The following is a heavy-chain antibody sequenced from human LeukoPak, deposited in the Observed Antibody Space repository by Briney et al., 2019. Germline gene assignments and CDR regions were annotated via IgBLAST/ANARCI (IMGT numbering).Heavy chain of an antibody. CDR2: ISGSGGST. J-gene: IGHJ4*02. CDR3: ARDFIAVASY. Sequence: TGGSLRLSCAASGFTFSSYAMSWVRQAPGKGLEWVSAISGSGGSTYYADSVKGRFTISRDNAKNSLYLQMNSLRAEDTAVYYCARDFIAVASYWGQGTLVTVSS. V-gene: IGHV3-23*01. CDR1: GFTFSSYA. D-gene: IGHD6-19*01.